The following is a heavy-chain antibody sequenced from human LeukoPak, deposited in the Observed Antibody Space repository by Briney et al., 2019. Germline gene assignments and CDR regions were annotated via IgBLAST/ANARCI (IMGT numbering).Heavy chain of an antibody. J-gene: IGHJ4*02. D-gene: IGHD3-22*01. V-gene: IGHV3-48*03. CDR3: ARVGYWELRPLYLDH. Sequence: PGGSLRLSCSASGFSFRSYEMYWVRQAPGQGLEWVAHIITLGNVISYGDSMRGRFTISRDNAKKSLYLQMSSLRAEDTAIYYCARVGYWELRPLYLDHWGPGTRVTVSS. CDR2: IITLGNVI. CDR1: GFSFRSYE.